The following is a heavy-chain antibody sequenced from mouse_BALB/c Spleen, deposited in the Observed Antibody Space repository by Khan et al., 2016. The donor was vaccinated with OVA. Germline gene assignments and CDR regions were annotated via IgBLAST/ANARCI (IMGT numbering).Heavy chain of an antibody. Sequence: EVELVESGGGLVQPGGSLKLSCATSGFTFSDYYMYWVRQTPEKRLEWVAYLSNRGTTTYYPHNVRGQFTITRDKAKNTLYLQMSRLESEDTAMYYCAREGDDGGLAYWGQGTLVTVSA. D-gene: IGHD2-3*01. CDR2: LSNRGTTT. J-gene: IGHJ3*01. CDR1: GFTFSDYY. CDR3: AREGDDGGLAY. V-gene: IGHV5-12*02.